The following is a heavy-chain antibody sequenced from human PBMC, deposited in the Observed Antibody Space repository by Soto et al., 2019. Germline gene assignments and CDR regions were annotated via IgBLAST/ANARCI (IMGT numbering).Heavy chain of an antibody. CDR2: MNPNSGNT. D-gene: IGHD3-3*01. V-gene: IGHV1-8*01. CDR3: ARAIPYDFWSGHYYYYYYMDV. CDR1: GYTFTSYD. J-gene: IGHJ6*03. Sequence: ASVKVSCKASGYTFTSYDINWVRQATGQGLEWMGWMNPNSGNTGYAQKFQGRVTMTRNTSISTAYMELSSLRSEDTAVYYCARAIPYDFWSGHYYYYYYMDVWGKGTTVTVSS.